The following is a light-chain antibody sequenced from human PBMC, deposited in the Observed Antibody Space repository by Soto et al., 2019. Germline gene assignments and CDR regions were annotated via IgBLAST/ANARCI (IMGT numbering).Light chain of an antibody. Sequence: QSALTQPASVSGSPGQSITISCTGTSSDVGGYNYVSWYQQHPGKAPKLLICDVTNRPSGVSNRFSGSKSGNTASLTISGLQTEVEADYYCSSFASSIPLVFGGGTKVTVL. J-gene: IGLJ2*01. CDR3: SSFASSIPLV. CDR1: SSDVGGYNY. CDR2: DVT. V-gene: IGLV2-14*03.